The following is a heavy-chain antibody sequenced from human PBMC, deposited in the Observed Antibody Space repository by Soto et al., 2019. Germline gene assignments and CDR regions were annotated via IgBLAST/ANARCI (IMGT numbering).Heavy chain of an antibody. V-gene: IGHV1-8*01. D-gene: IGHD2-8*01. J-gene: IGHJ5*02. Sequence: QVQLVQSGAEVKKPGASVKVSCKASGYTFTSYDINWVRQATGQGLEWMGWMNPNSGNTGYAQKFQGRVTMTRNTSISTAYMELSSLRSEDTAVYYCARLLGYCTNGVCTDWFDPWGQGTLVTVSS. CDR1: GYTFTSYD. CDR2: MNPNSGNT. CDR3: ARLLGYCTNGVCTDWFDP.